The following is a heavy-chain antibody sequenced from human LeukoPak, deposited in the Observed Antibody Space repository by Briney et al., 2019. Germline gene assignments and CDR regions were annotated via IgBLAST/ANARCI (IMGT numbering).Heavy chain of an antibody. Sequence: PSETLSLTCAVYGGSFSGYYRSRIRQPPGKGLEWIGEINHSGSTNYNPSLKSRVTISVDTSKNQFSLKLSSVTAADTAVFYCARQNEGAFDIWGQGTMVIVSP. CDR1: GGSFSGYY. V-gene: IGHV4-34*01. D-gene: IGHD2/OR15-2a*01. CDR2: INHSGST. J-gene: IGHJ3*02. CDR3: ARQNEGAFDI.